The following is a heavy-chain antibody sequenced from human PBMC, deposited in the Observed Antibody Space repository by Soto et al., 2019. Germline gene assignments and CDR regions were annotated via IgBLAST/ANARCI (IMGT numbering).Heavy chain of an antibody. Sequence: PSETLSLTCSVSGGSIISSSYYWVWIRQPPGKGLEWIGSIYYSGSTYYNPSLKSRVTISVDTSKNQFSLKLSSVTAADTAVYYCARLRVRCSGGSCYPRLIWPWGQGTLVTVSS. V-gene: IGHV4-39*01. J-gene: IGHJ5*02. D-gene: IGHD2-15*01. CDR3: ARLRVRCSGGSCYPRLIWP. CDR1: GGSIISSSYY. CDR2: IYYSGST.